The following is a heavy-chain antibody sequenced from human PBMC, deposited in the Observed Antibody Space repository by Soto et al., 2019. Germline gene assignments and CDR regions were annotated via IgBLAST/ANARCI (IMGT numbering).Heavy chain of an antibody. CDR1: GYTFTNYG. D-gene: IGHD6-13*01. J-gene: IGHJ4*02. Sequence: SVKVSFKASGYTFTNYGISWVRQAPGQGLEWMGWISAYNGNTNYAQKLQGRVTMTRDTSTSTAYMELRSLRSDDTAVYYCARGGGDYSSSRFSLYYFDYWGLGTLVTVSS. CDR3: ARGGGDYSSSRFSLYYFDY. V-gene: IGHV1-18*04. CDR2: ISAYNGNT.